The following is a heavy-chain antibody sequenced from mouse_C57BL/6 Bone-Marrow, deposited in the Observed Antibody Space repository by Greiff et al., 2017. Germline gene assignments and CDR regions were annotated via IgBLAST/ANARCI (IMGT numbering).Heavy chain of an antibody. CDR1: GYTFTSYW. CDR3: ARSGVRYPAWFAY. V-gene: IGHV1-64*01. D-gene: IGHD1-1*01. J-gene: IGHJ3*01. Sequence: QVQLQQPGAELVKPGASVKLSCKASGYTFTSYWMHWVKQRPGQGLEWIGMIHPNSGSTNYNEKFKSKATLTVDKSSSTAYMQLSSLTSEDSAVYDCARSGVRYPAWFAYWGQGIRVTVSA. CDR2: IHPNSGST.